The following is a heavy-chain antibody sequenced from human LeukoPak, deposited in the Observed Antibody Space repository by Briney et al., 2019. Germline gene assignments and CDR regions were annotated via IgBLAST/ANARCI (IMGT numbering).Heavy chain of an antibody. CDR1: GGSFSGYY. D-gene: IGHD3-22*01. J-gene: IGHJ4*02. CDR2: INHSGST. CDR3: AREARLADGEGSSGYYYFDY. Sequence: SETLSPTCAVYGGSFSGYYWSWIRQPPGKGLEWIGEINHSGSTNYNPSLKSRVTISVDTSKNQFSLKLSSVTAADTAVYYCAREARLADGEGSSGYYYFDYWGQGTLVTVSS. V-gene: IGHV4-34*01.